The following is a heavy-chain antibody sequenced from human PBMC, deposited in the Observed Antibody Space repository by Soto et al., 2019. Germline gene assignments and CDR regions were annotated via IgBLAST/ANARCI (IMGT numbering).Heavy chain of an antibody. Sequence: GGSLRLSCEASGFTFTNYWMSWVRQAPGKGPEWVANIKQDGSEEFYVDSVKGRFTISRDNAKNSLYLQMNSLRAEDTAVYYCARGGTIYGVVSRYYYYYYMDVWGKGTTVTVSS. J-gene: IGHJ6*03. V-gene: IGHV3-7*01. CDR2: IKQDGSEE. CDR1: GFTFTNYW. CDR3: ARGGTIYGVVSRYYYYYYMDV. D-gene: IGHD3-3*01.